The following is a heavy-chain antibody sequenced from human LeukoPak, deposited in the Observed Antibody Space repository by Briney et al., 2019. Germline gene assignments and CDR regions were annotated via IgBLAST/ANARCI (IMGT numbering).Heavy chain of an antibody. Sequence: SETLSLTCTVSGGSISSSSYYWGWIRQPPGKGLEWIGSIYYSGSTYYNPSLKSRVTISVDTSKNQFSLKLSSVTAADTAVYYCARPGGVRGVGWGQRTTVNGFS. CDR1: GGSISSSSYY. V-gene: IGHV4-39*01. J-gene: IGHJ6*01. D-gene: IGHD3-10*01. CDR2: IYYSGST. CDR3: ARPGGVRGVG.